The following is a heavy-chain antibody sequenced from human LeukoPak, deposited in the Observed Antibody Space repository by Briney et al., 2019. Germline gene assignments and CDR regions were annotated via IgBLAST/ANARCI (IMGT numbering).Heavy chain of an antibody. V-gene: IGHV4-34*01. Sequence: SETLSLTCAVYGGSFSGYYWSWIRQPPGKGLEWIGEINHSGSTNYNPSLKSRVTISVDTSKNQFSLKLSSVTAADTAVYYCARVASKGGMDVWGQGTTVTVSS. CDR3: ARVASKGGMDV. CDR2: INHSGST. J-gene: IGHJ6*02. CDR1: GGSFSGYY. D-gene: IGHD5/OR15-5a*01.